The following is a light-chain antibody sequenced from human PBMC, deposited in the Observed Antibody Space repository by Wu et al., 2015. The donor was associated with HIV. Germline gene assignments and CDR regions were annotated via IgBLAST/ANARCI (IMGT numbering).Light chain of an antibody. CDR3: HQYGSSTRT. CDR2: DAS. CDR1: QSIGSTD. V-gene: IGKV3-20*01. Sequence: PGDSATLSCRASQSIGSTDLAWYQQRPGQAPRLLIYDASTRATRIPDRFSGRGSGRDFTLIISRLQPEDFAVYYCHQYGSSTRTFGQGTKVEI. J-gene: IGKJ1*01.